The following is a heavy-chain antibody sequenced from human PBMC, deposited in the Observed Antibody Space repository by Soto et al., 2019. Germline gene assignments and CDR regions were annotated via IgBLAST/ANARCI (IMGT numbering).Heavy chain of an antibody. Sequence: SVKVSCKASGGTFSSYAISWVRQAPGQGLEWMGGIIPIFGTANYAQKFQGRVKITADESTSTAYMELSSLRSEDTAVYYCASVRGPHPEHYSYYYYYGMDVWGQGTTVTVSS. V-gene: IGHV1-69*13. CDR1: GGTFSSYA. CDR3: ASVRGPHPEHYSYYYYYGMDV. J-gene: IGHJ6*02. D-gene: IGHD2-15*01. CDR2: IIPIFGTA.